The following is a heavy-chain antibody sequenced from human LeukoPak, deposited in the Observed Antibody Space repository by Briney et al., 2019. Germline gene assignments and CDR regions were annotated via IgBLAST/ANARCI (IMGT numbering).Heavy chain of an antibody. CDR3: VKGGRHIVVVPDGPRDWFDR. D-gene: IGHD2-2*01. J-gene: IGHJ5*02. CDR1: GFTFNIYA. Sequence: GGSLRLSCSASGFTFNIYAMHWVRQAPGKGLEYVSAISSNGGSTYYADSVKGRFTFSRDNSKNTLYLQMSSLRPEDTAVYYCVKGGRHIVVVPDGPRDWFDRGSQGTLVTVSS. V-gene: IGHV3-64D*06. CDR2: ISSNGGST.